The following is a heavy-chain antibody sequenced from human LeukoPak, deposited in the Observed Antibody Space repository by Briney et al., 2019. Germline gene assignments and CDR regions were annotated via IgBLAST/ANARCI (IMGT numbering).Heavy chain of an antibody. CDR1: GGSISSGGYY. Sequence: SETLSLTCSVSGGSISSGGYYWSWIRQHPGKGLEWIGYIYYSGSTYYNPSLKSRVTISVDTSKNQFSLKLSSVSAADTAVYYCARDRGWGPANGGHYFDYWGQGTLVTVSS. D-gene: IGHD7-27*01. J-gene: IGHJ4*02. CDR3: ARDRGWGPANGGHYFDY. CDR2: IYYSGST. V-gene: IGHV4-31*03.